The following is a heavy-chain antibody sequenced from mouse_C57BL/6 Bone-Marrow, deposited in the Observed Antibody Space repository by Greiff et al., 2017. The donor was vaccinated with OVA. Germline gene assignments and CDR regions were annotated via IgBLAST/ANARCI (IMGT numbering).Heavy chain of an antibody. Sequence: VQLQESGPGLVKPSQSLFLTCSITGFPITSGYYWIWIRQSPGKPLEWMGYITHSGETFYNPSLQSPISITSDTSKNQCFLQLNSVTTEDTAMYYCAGELAWFAYWGQGTLVTVSA. V-gene: IGHV12-3*01. D-gene: IGHD4-1*01. CDR2: ITHSGET. J-gene: IGHJ3*01. CDR1: GFPITSGYY. CDR3: AGELAWFAY.